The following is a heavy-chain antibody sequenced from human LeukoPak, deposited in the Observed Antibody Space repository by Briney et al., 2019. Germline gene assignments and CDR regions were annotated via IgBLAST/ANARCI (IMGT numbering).Heavy chain of an antibody. V-gene: IGHV3-43*02. CDR3: AKDGNSGRYYGYYGMDV. J-gene: IGHJ6*02. D-gene: IGHD1-26*01. CDR1: GFTFEDLA. Sequence: GSLRLSCVASGFTFEDLAMHWVRQAPGKGLEWVSLISGDGGSTYYADSVKGRFTISRDNSKNSLYLQMSSLRTEDTALYYCAKDGNSGRYYGYYGMDVWGQGTTVTVSS. CDR2: ISGDGGST.